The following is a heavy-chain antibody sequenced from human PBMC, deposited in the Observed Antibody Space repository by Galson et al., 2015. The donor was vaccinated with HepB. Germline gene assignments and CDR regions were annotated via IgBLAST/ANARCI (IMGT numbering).Heavy chain of an antibody. V-gene: IGHV3-21*01. D-gene: IGHD5-18*01. CDR2: ISRTSTYI. Sequence: SLRLSCAASGFTFSSFTMNWVRQAPGKGLEWVSSISRTSTYIYYADSVKGRFTISRDNAKNSLYLQMNTLRAEDTAVYYCARATLDSRGHSYACFDNWGQGTLATVSS. CDR3: ARATLDSRGHSYACFDN. J-gene: IGHJ4*02. CDR1: GFTFSSFT.